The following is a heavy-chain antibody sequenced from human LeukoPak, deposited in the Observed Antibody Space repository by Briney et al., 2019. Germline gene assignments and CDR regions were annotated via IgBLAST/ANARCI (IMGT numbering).Heavy chain of an antibody. Sequence: GGSLRLSCAASVFTFSSYGMHWVRQAPGKGLEWVAVIWYDGSNKYYADSVKGRFTISRDNSKNTLYLQMNSLRAEDTAVYYCARDSAIAAAGGLDYWGQGTLVTVSS. V-gene: IGHV3-33*01. D-gene: IGHD6-13*01. CDR2: IWYDGSNK. J-gene: IGHJ4*02. CDR3: ARDSAIAAAGGLDY. CDR1: VFTFSSYG.